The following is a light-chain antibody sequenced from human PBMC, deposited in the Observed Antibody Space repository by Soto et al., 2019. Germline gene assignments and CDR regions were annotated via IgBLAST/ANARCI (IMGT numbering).Light chain of an antibody. V-gene: IGKV3-20*01. CDR3: QQYGSSPRT. CDR2: GAS. J-gene: IGKJ1*01. Sequence: EIVLTQSPGTLSLSPGERATLSCRASQSVNSTYLAWYQQKAGQAPRLLIHGASRRATGIPDRFSGTGSGTDCTLTISRLEPEDFAVYYCQQYGSSPRTFGQGTKVEIK. CDR1: QSVNSTY.